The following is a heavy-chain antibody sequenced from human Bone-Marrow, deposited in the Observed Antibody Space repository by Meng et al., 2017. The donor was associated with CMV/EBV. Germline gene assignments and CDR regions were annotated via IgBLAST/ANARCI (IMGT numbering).Heavy chain of an antibody. Sequence: GESLKISCAASGFTFSTYTLHWVRQAPGRGLECVAVISSDGSKKYYADSVKGRFTISRDNSKNTLSLQMNSLRVEDTAVYYCAKDPYYCTPTTCQPNWFDPWGQGTLVTVSS. J-gene: IGHJ5*02. CDR3: AKDPYYCTPTTCQPNWFDP. D-gene: IGHD2-2*01. V-gene: IGHV3-30*04. CDR1: GFTFSTYT. CDR2: ISSDGSKK.